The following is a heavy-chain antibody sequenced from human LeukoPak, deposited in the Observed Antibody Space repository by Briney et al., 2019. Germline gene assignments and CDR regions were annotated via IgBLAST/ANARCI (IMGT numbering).Heavy chain of an antibody. CDR1: GGSISSYY. V-gene: IGHV4-59*12. CDR2: IYYSGRT. J-gene: IGHJ4*02. CDR3: ARGPYDSSGYYGVHYFDY. Sequence: SETLSLTCTVSGGSISSYYWSWIRKPPGKGLEWIGYIYYSGRTNYNPSLKSRVTISVDTSKNQFSLKLSSVTAADTAVYYCARGPYDSSGYYGVHYFDYWGQGTLVTVSS. D-gene: IGHD3-22*01.